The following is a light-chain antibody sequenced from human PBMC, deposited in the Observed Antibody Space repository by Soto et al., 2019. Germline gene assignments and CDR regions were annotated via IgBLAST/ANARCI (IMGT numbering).Light chain of an antibody. CDR2: DVS. V-gene: IGLV2-14*01. CDR1: SSDVGGYNY. J-gene: IGLJ1*01. CDR3: SSYTSSSPYV. Sequence: QSVLTQPASVSGSPGQSITLSCTGTSSDVGGYNYVSWYQQHPGKAPKLMIYDVSNRHSGVSTRFSGSKSGNTTSLTTSGLQAEDEADYYCSSYTSSSPYVFGTGTKVTVL.